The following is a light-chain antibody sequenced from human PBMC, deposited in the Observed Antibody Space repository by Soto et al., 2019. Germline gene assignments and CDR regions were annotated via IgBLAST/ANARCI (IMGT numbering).Light chain of an antibody. Sequence: EILLTQSPGTLSLSPGERATLSCRASQRVSSSYLAWYQQKPGQAPRLLIYGASSRATGIPDRFSGSGSGTEFTLTISRLEPEDFAVYYRQQYGSSPWTFGQGTKVEIK. V-gene: IGKV3-20*01. CDR1: QRVSSSY. CDR2: GAS. CDR3: QQYGSSPWT. J-gene: IGKJ1*01.